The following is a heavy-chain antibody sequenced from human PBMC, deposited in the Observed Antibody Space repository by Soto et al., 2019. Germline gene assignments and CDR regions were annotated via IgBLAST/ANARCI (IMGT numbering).Heavy chain of an antibody. Sequence: GGSLRLSCAASGFTFSSYWMSWVRQAPGKGLEWVANIKQGGSEKYYVDSVKGRFTISRDNAKNSLYLQMNSLRAEDTAVYYCARESCSGGSCYSDVWFDPWGQGTLVTVSS. CDR1: GFTFSSYW. D-gene: IGHD2-15*01. V-gene: IGHV3-7*01. J-gene: IGHJ5*02. CDR3: ARESCSGGSCYSDVWFDP. CDR2: IKQGGSEK.